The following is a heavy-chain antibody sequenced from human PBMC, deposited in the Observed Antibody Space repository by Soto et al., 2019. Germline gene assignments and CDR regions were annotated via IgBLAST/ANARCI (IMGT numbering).Heavy chain of an antibody. Sequence: PGESLKISCKCSGYSFTNYWIGWVLQMPGKDLEWIGIIYPEDSETRYSPSFQGLITISLDKSISTAYLQCNSLQPSDTSTYYCTIGSERTVQRFLCWVCGNWSQRTPVTVSS. CDR1: GYSFTNYW. D-gene: IGHD6-25*01. CDR2: IYPEDSET. V-gene: IGHV5-51*01. J-gene: IGHJ1*01. CDR3: TIGSERTVQRFLCWVCGN.